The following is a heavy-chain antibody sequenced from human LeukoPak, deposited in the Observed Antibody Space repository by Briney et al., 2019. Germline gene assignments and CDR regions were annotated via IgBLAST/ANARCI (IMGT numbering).Heavy chain of an antibody. J-gene: IGHJ4*02. CDR2: ISSSSSYI. CDR3: ARGQVGATSY. Sequence: NPGGSLRLSCAASGFTFSSYAMSWVRQAPGKGLEWVSSISSSSSYIYYADSVKGRFTISRDNAKNSLYLQMNSLRAEDTAVYYCARGQVGATSYWGQGTLVTVSS. D-gene: IGHD1-26*01. CDR1: GFTFSSYA. V-gene: IGHV3-21*01.